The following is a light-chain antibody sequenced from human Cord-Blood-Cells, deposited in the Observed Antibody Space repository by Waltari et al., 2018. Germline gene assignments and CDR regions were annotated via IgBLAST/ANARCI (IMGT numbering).Light chain of an antibody. J-gene: IGLJ1*01. Sequence: QSALTQPASVAGSPGPSITISCTGTSSDVGGYNLVSWYQQHPGKAPKLMIYEVSKRPSGVSNRFSGSKSGNTASLTISGLQAEDEADYYCCSYVGSSTYVFGTGTKVTVL. CDR3: CSYVGSSTYV. V-gene: IGLV2-23*02. CDR2: EVS. CDR1: SSDVGGYNL.